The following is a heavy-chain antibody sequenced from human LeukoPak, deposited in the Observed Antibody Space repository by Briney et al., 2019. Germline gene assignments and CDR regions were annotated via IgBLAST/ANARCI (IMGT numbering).Heavy chain of an antibody. CDR3: ARASQAHGMDV. J-gene: IGHJ6*02. CDR1: GGSISSGGYY. Sequence: PSRTLSLTCTVSGGSISSGGYYWSWIRQHPGKGLEWIGYIYYSGRTYYNPSLKSRVTISVDTSKNQFSLKLSFVTAADTAVYYCARASQAHGMDVWGQGTTVTVSS. CDR2: IYYSGRT. V-gene: IGHV4-31*03.